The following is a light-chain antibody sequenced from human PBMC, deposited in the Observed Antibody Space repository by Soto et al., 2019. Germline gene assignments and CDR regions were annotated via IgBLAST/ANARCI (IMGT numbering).Light chain of an antibody. J-gene: IGLJ3*02. CDR3: ISYIPSTTTHWV. CDR2: EVS. Sequence: QSVLTQPASVSGSPGQSITISCTGTSSDVGGYNYVSWYQLHPGKAPKLMIYEVSNRPSGISNRFSGSKSGDTASLTISGLQAEDEADYYCISYIPSTTTHWVFGGGTKLTVL. V-gene: IGLV2-14*01. CDR1: SSDVGGYNY.